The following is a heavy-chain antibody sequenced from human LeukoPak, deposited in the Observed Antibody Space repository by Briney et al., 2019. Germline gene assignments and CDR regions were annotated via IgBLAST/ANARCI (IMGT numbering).Heavy chain of an antibody. V-gene: IGHV1-69*06. CDR2: IIPIFGTA. J-gene: IGHJ4*02. CDR3: AREKAGIAAAGTPGVFDY. D-gene: IGHD6-13*01. CDR1: GGTFSSYA. Sequence: SVKVSCKASGGTFSSYAISWVRQAPGQGLEWMGGIIPIFGTANYAQKFQGRVTITADKSTSTAYMELSSLRSEDTAVYYCAREKAGIAAAGTPGVFDYWGQGTLVTVSS.